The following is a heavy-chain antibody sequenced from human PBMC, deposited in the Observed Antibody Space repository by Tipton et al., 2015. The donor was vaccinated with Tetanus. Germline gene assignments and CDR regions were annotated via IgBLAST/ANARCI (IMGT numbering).Heavy chain of an antibody. D-gene: IGHD5-18*01. CDR2: IYHRGNT. V-gene: IGHV4-34*09. CDR3: ARVFTRGYTYGTTFDY. CDR1: GFTFSNYW. J-gene: IGHJ4*02. Sequence: LRLSCAASGFTFSNYWMHWVRQAPGKGLEWIGYIYHRGNTYYNPSLKSRLTISVDTSNNQFSLNLRSVTAADTAVYYCARVFTRGYTYGTTFDYWGQGTLVTVSS.